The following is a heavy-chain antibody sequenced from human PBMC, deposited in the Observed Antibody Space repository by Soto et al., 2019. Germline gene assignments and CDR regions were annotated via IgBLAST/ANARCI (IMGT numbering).Heavy chain of an antibody. V-gene: IGHV4-31*03. CDR3: AREIVVSARWFDP. D-gene: IGHD3-22*01. Sequence: QVQLQESGPGLVKPSQTLSLTCTVSGASISSGGHYWSWIRQHPGKGLEWIGYIYYSGSTYYNPSLNSRLIISLDTSKNQFSLKLISVTAADTAVYYCAREIVVSARWFDPWGQGTLVTVSS. CDR1: GASISSGGHY. CDR2: IYYSGST. J-gene: IGHJ5*02.